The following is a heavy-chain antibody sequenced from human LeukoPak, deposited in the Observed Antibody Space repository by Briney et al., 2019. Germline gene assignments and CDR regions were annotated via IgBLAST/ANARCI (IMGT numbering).Heavy chain of an antibody. CDR3: VRDRDKYSYSDY. J-gene: IGHJ4*02. CDR2: MKQDGSEK. D-gene: IGHD1-26*01. CDR1: GFTFSNYW. V-gene: IGHV3-7*01. Sequence: GGSLRLSCAASGFTFSNYWMSWVRQAPGKGLEWVAKMKQDGSEKYYVDSVKGRFTISRDNAKKSMYLQMNSLRAEDTAVYYCVRDRDKYSYSDYWGQGTLVTVSS.